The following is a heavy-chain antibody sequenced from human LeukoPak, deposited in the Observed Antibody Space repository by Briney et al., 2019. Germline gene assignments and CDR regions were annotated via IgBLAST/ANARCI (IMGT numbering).Heavy chain of an antibody. CDR1: GYRFANYW. CDR2: IYPGDSGT. J-gene: IGHJ4*02. V-gene: IGHV5-51*01. CDR3: ASTARGWYGAFDY. Sequence: GESLKISCKGSGYRFANYWIGWVPQMPGKGLEWMGIIYPGDSGTRYSPSFQGQVTISADKSISTAYLQWSSLKASDTAMYYCASTARGWYGAFDYWGQGTPVTVSS. D-gene: IGHD6-19*01.